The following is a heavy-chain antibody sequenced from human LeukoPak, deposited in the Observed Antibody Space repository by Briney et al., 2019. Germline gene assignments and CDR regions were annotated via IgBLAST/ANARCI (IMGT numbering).Heavy chain of an antibody. J-gene: IGHJ2*01. CDR3: AKDIDRWYFDL. D-gene: IGHD3-9*01. V-gene: IGHV3-23*01. CDR1: GFTFSSYA. Sequence: GGSLRLSCAASGFTFSSYAMSWVRQAPGKGLEWVSAISGSGSSTHYADSVKGRFTISRDNSKNTLYLQMNSLRAEDTAVYYCAKDIDRWYFDLWGRGTLVTVSS. CDR2: ISGSGSST.